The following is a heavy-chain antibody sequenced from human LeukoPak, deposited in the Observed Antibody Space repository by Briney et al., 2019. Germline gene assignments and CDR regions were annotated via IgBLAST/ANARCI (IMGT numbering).Heavy chain of an antibody. V-gene: IGHV3-7*01. J-gene: IGHJ4*02. CDR3: ARDGPPAGLYFDN. CDR1: GFSFNTFW. D-gene: IGHD2-2*01. Sequence: GGSLRLSCATSGFSFNTFWMNWVRQAPGKGLERVASINQGGTEKYYVDSAKGRFTISRDNAKNSLYLQMYGLTAEDTAVYYCARDGPPAGLYFDNWGQGTLVTVSS. CDR2: INQGGTEK.